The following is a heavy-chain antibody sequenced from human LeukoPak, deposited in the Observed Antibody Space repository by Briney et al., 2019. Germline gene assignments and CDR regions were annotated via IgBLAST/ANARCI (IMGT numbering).Heavy chain of an antibody. Sequence: GGSLRLSCAASGFTFSGYAMSWVRQAPGKGLEWVSAIGGSGATIYYADSVKGRFTISRDNSKNTVYLQMNSLRVEDTAVYYCAKDRYCSSTSCYAGQFDPWGQGTLATVSS. D-gene: IGHD2-2*01. CDR1: GFTFSGYA. V-gene: IGHV3-23*01. CDR2: IGGSGATI. J-gene: IGHJ5*02. CDR3: AKDRYCSSTSCYAGQFDP.